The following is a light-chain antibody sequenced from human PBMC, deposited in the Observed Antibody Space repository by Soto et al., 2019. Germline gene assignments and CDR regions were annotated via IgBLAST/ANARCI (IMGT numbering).Light chain of an antibody. CDR3: QQYYSTPYT. CDR2: WAS. J-gene: IGKJ2*01. Sequence: DIVMTQSPDSLAVSLGERATINCKPSQSVLYSSNNKNYLAWYQQKPGQPPKLLIYWASTRESGVPDRFSGSGSGTDFPLTISSLQAEDVAVYYCQQYYSTPYTFGQGTKLEIK. CDR1: QSVLYSSNNKNY. V-gene: IGKV4-1*01.